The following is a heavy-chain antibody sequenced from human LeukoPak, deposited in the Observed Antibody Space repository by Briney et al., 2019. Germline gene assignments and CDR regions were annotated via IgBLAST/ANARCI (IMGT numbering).Heavy chain of an antibody. CDR2: IYYSGTT. CDR1: GGSISSGEYY. D-gene: IGHD2-21*02. V-gene: IGHV4-39*07. J-gene: IGHJ6*03. CDR3: ARLAYCGDDCYNPYYYYYYMDV. Sequence: SETLSLTCSVSGGSISSGEYYWGWIRQPPGKGLECIGSIYYSGTTYSNPSLKSRVTISVDTSRNQFSLRLTSVTAADTAVYFCARLAYCGDDCYNPYYYYYYMDVWGKGTTVTVSS.